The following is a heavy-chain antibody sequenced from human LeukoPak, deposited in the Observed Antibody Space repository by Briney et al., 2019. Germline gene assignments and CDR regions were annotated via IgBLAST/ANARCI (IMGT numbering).Heavy chain of an antibody. Sequence: PSEALSLTCTVSGGSIISSSFWWGWIRQPPGKGLEWIGSIYYSGVSYYDTSLKSRVTISVDTSKNQFSLKLSSVTAADTAVYYCARGKIAVAGTWVYWGQGTLVTVSS. V-gene: IGHV4-39*07. D-gene: IGHD6-19*01. CDR1: GGSIISSSFW. CDR3: ARGKIAVAGTWVY. J-gene: IGHJ4*02. CDR2: IYYSGVS.